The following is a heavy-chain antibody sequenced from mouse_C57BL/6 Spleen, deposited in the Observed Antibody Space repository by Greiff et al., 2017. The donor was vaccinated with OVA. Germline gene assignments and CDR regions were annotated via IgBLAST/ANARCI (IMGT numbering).Heavy chain of an antibody. V-gene: IGHV8-8*01. Sequence: QVTLKGSGPGILQPSPTLSLSCSFSGFSLSTSGMGVGWIRPPPGKGLEWLAHIGWDDAKYYNPVLKSGLTFSKGTSKNQVFLKIANVDTSDTATYYCARIPDCYSSSYYAMDYWGQGTSVTVSS. D-gene: IGHD1-1*01. CDR3: ARIPDCYSSSYYAMDY. CDR2: IGWDDAK. J-gene: IGHJ4*01. CDR1: GFSLSTSGMG.